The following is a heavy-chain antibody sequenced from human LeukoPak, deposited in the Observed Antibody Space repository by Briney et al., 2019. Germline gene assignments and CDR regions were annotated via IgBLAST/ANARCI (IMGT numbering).Heavy chain of an antibody. J-gene: IGHJ4*02. CDR2: ISGSGGIT. V-gene: IGHV3-23*01. D-gene: IGHD2-21*02. Sequence: GGSLRLSCGVSGFTLNNYAMNWVRQAPGKGLEWVSSISGSGGITYYADSVKGRFTISRDNSKNTLYLQMNSLRAEDTAIYYCAKSVVVVTATSDFFDYWGQGTLVTVSS. CDR1: GFTLNNYA. CDR3: AKSVVVVTATSDFFDY.